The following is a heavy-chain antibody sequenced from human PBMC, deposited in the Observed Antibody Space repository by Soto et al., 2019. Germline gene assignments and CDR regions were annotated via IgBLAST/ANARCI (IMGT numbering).Heavy chain of an antibody. CDR1: GFSLNTRGVG. J-gene: IGHJ4*02. Sequence: SGPTLVNPTQTLTLTCAFSGFSLNTRGVGVGWIRQPPGKALQWLALIYWDNDKRYSPSLKNRLTITKDTPKNHVVLMMTDMDPVDXXTYYCXHXXXYAXGSXYWGQGTXXXXXS. D-gene: IGHD3-10*01. CDR3: XHXXXYAXGSXY. CDR2: IYWDNDK. V-gene: IGHV2-5*02.